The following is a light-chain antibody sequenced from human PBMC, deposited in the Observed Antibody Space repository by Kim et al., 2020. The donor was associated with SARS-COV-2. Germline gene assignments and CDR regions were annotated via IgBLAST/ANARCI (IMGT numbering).Light chain of an antibody. CDR3: QAWDSSSVGGV. J-gene: IGLJ3*02. CDR2: KTK. CDR1: RLGDKK. V-gene: IGLV3-1*01. Sequence: QGRRDSITCFGERLGDKKVFGYQQNPGKAPRLGRYKTKRRPSGFPERFLASNSGKKATLTITETQATDEAEYYGQAWDSSSVGGVFGGGTNVTV.